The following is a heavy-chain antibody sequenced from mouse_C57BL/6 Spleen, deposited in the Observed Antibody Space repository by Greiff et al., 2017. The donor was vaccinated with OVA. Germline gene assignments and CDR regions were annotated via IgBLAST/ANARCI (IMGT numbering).Heavy chain of an antibody. D-gene: IGHD1-1*01. J-gene: IGHJ4*01. V-gene: IGHV5-17*01. CDR2: ISSGSSTI. Sequence: EVQGVESGGGLVKPGGSLKLSCAASGFTFSDSGMHWVRQAPEKGLEWVAYISSGSSTIYYADTVKGRFTISRDNAKNTLFLQMTSLRSEDTAMYYCARRTTVVPYAMDYWGQGTSVTVSS. CDR1: GFTFSDSG. CDR3: ARRTTVVPYAMDY.